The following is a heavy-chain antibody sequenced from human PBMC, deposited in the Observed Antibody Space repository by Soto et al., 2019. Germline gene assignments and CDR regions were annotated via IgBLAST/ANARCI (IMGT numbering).Heavy chain of an antibody. D-gene: IGHD2-2*01. CDR2: ISSSGSTI. CDR3: ARAVGTIYCSSTSCMGYYFDY. CDR1: GFTFSDYY. Sequence: QVQLVESGGGLVKPGGSLRLSCAASGFTFSDYYMSWIRQAPGKGLEWVSDISSSGSTIYYADSVKGRFTISRDNAKNSLYIHMNSLKAEDTALYYCARAVGTIYCSSTSCMGYYFDYWGQGTLVTVSS. J-gene: IGHJ4*02. V-gene: IGHV3-11*01.